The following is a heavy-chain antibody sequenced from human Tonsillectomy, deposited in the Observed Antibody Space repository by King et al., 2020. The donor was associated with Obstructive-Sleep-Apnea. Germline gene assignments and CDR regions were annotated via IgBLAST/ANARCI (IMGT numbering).Heavy chain of an antibody. CDR2: IYSDGSST. Sequence: EVQLVESGGGLVQPGGSLRLSCAASGFTFSSYSMHWVRQAPGKGLVWVSRIYSDGSSTSYADSVKGRFTISRDNAKNTLYLQMNSLRAEDTAVYYCARESLWFGESPPDYWGQGTLVTVSS. CDR1: GFTFSSYS. D-gene: IGHD3-10*01. J-gene: IGHJ4*02. V-gene: IGHV3-74*01. CDR3: ARESLWFGESPPDY.